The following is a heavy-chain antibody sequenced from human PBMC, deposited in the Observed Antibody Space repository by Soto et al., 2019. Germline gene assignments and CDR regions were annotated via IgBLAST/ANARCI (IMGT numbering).Heavy chain of an antibody. Sequence: SETLSLTCSVSGASIRSHYWSWIRQPPGKGLEWTGYIYYSGSTNYNPSLKSRVTISVDTSKNQFSLKLSSVTAADTAVYYCARGQLYFDYWGQGTLVTVSS. V-gene: IGHV4-59*08. CDR1: GASIRSHY. D-gene: IGHD3-10*01. J-gene: IGHJ4*02. CDR3: ARGQLYFDY. CDR2: IYYSGST.